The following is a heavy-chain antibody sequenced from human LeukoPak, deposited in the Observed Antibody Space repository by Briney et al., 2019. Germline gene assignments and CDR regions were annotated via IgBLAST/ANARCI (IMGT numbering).Heavy chain of an antibody. CDR2: ISGSGGST. V-gene: IGHV3-23*01. CDR1: GFTFSSYA. CDR3: AKSYYGSWSYGVVSWFDP. D-gene: IGHD3-10*01. J-gene: IGHJ5*02. Sequence: GGSLRLSCAASGFTFSSYAMSWVRQAPGKGLEWVSAISGSGGSTYYADSVKGRFTISRDNSKNTLYLQMNSLRAEDTAVYYCAKSYYGSWSYGVVSWFDPWGQGTLVTVSS.